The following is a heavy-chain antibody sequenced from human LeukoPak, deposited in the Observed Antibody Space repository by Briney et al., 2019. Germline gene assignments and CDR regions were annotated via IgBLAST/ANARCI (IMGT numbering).Heavy chain of an antibody. D-gene: IGHD5-18*01. CDR2: ISSNGGST. V-gene: IGHV3-64D*06. Sequence: GGSLRLSCSVSGFTFSTFAMHWVRQAPGKGLEYVSGISSNGGSTYYADSVKGRFTISRDNSKNTLYLQMSSLRTEDTAVYYCVKATARVPGDYWGRGTLVTVSS. CDR1: GFTFSTFA. CDR3: VKATARVPGDY. J-gene: IGHJ4*02.